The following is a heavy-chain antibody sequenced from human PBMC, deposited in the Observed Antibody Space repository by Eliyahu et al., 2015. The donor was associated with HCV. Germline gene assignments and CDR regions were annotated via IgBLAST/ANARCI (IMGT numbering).Heavy chain of an antibody. CDR3: ARGRRDLEWFGDLLQTFYSGTDV. V-gene: IGHV4-34*01. J-gene: IGHJ6*02. CDR2: VNHSGST. CDR1: GGSFSGXF. Sequence: QVQLRQWGAGLLKPSETLSLTCGVYGGSFSGXFWSWIRQSPGKGLEWIGDVNHSGSTNYNPSLKSRVTISLDTSKSQISLKVRSVTAADTALYFCARGRRDLEWFGDLLQTFYSGTDVWGQGTPVTVSS. D-gene: IGHD3-10*01.